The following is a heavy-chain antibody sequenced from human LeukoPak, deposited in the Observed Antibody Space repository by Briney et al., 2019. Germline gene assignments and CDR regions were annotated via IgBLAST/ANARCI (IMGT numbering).Heavy chain of an antibody. CDR1: GFTFSSYA. J-gene: IGHJ6*03. CDR2: ISGSGGST. D-gene: IGHD3-3*01. CDR3: AKGNDFWSGYHYYYYMDV. V-gene: IGHV3-23*01. Sequence: GGSLRLSCAASGFTFSSYAMSWVRQAPGKGVEWVSAISGSGGSTYYADSVKGGFTISRDNSKNTLYLQMNSLRAEDTAVYYCAKGNDFWSGYHYYYYMDVWGKGTTVTVSS.